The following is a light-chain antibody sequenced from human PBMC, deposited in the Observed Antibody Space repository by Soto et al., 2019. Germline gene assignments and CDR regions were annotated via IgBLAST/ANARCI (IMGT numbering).Light chain of an antibody. CDR1: SSDVGGYNH. J-gene: IGLJ3*02. CDR2: EVT. V-gene: IGLV2-14*01. Sequence: QSALTQPASVSGSPGQSITISCTGTSSDVGGYNHVSWYQIHPGKAPKLIIYEVTSRPSGVSYRFSGSKSGNSASLTISGLQAEDEADYYCQAYDYSLTASVFGGGTKLTVL. CDR3: QAYDYSLTASV.